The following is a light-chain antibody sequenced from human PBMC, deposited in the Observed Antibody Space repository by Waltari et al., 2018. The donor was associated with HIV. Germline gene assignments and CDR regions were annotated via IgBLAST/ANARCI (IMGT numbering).Light chain of an antibody. CDR2: VNSDGSH. V-gene: IGLV4-69*01. J-gene: IGLJ2*01. Sequence: QLVLTQSPSASASLRASVKLTCTLSSGHINYAIAWHQHRPEKGPRYLMRVNSDGSHIKGGGIPDRFSGSSSGAERYLIISSLQSEDEADYYCQTWTTGIVLFGGGTKLTVL. CDR3: QTWTTGIVL. CDR1: SGHINYA.